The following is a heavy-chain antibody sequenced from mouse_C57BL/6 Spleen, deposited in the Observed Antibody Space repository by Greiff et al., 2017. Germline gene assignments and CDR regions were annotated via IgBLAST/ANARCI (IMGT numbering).Heavy chain of an antibody. CDR1: GYTFTDYY. Sequence: VQLQQSGPELVKPGASVKISCKASGYTFTDYYMNWVKQSHGKSLEWIGDINPNNGGTSYNQKFKGKDTLTVDKSSSTAYMELRSLTSEDSAVYYCARGGWFAYWGQGTLVTVSA. V-gene: IGHV1-26*01. CDR2: INPNNGGT. CDR3: ARGGWFAY. J-gene: IGHJ3*01.